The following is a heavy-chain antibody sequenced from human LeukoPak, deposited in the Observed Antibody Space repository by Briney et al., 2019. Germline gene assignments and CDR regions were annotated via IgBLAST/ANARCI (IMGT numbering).Heavy chain of an antibody. Sequence: GGSLRLSCAASGFTFDDYAMHWVRQAPGKGLEWVSLISGDSHSTFYADSVKGRFTFSRDNSKNSLYLRMNSLRNDDTALYYCARDTEGYIYGYYYYGMDVWGQGTTVTVSS. CDR1: GFTFDDYA. CDR3: ARDTEGYIYGYYYYGMDV. V-gene: IGHV3-43*02. CDR2: ISGDSHST. D-gene: IGHD5-18*01. J-gene: IGHJ6*02.